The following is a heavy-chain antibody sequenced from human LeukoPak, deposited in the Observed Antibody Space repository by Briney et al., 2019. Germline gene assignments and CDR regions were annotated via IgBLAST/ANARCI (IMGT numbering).Heavy chain of an antibody. Sequence: ASVKVSCKASGYSFTSYYMQWLRQAPGQGLEWMGIIDPSGGSTGHAPKFQGRVIMTRDTSTSTVYMDLSSLRSEDTAVYYCARDSSGSYDHWGQGTLVTVYS. CDR2: IDPSGGST. CDR1: GYSFTSYY. D-gene: IGHD1-26*01. CDR3: ARDSSGSYDH. J-gene: IGHJ1*01. V-gene: IGHV1-46*01.